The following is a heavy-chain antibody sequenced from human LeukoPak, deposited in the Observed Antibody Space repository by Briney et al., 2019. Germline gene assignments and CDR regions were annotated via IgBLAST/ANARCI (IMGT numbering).Heavy chain of an antibody. CDR3: AKDYTFGGVIPTFDP. Sequence: GGSLRLSCAAPGFTFSSYAMSWVRQAPGKGLEWVSAISGSGGSTYYADSVKGRFTISRDNSKNTLYLQMNSPRAEDTAVYYCAKDYTFGGVIPTFDPWGQGTLVTVSS. CDR2: ISGSGGST. V-gene: IGHV3-23*01. J-gene: IGHJ5*02. CDR1: GFTFSSYA. D-gene: IGHD3-16*02.